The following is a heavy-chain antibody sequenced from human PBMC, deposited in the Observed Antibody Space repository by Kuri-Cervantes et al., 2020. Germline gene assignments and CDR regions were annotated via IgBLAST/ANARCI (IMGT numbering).Heavy chain of an antibody. CDR3: ARVNVWWSYRASPLGY. J-gene: IGHJ4*02. CDR1: GFTFSSYG. CDR2: IGYDGSNK. D-gene: IGHD3-16*02. V-gene: IGHV3-33*01. Sequence: WSLGPSCAASGFTFSSYGLHWVRPAPGKGLEWVAVIGYDGSNKYYADSVKGRFTISRDNSKNTLYLQMNSLSAEDTAVYYCARVNVWWSYRASPLGYWGQGTLVTVSS.